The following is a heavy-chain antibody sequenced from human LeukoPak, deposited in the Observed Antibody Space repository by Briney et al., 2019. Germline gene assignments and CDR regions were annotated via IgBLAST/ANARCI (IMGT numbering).Heavy chain of an antibody. D-gene: IGHD2-2*01. J-gene: IGHJ3*02. V-gene: IGHV3-66*01. CDR2: IYSGGST. CDR3: AREGYCSSTSCYGAFDI. CDR1: GFTVSSNY. Sequence: GGSLRLSSAASGFTVSSNYMSWVRQAPGKGLEWVSVIYSGGSTYYADSVKGRFTISRDNSKDTLYLQMNSLRAEDTAVYYCAREGYCSSTSCYGAFDIWGQGTMVTVSS.